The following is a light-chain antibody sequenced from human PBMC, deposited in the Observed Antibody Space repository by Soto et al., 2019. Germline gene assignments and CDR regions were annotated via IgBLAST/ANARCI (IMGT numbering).Light chain of an antibody. V-gene: IGKV2-28*01. J-gene: IGKJ4*01. CDR3: MQALQTPPT. CDR2: LGS. Sequence: DIVMTQSPLSLPVTPGEPASISCRSSQSLPHSNGYNYLDWYLQKPGQSPQLLIYLGSNRASGVPDRFSGSGSGTDFTLKISRVEAEDVGVYYCMQALQTPPTCGGGTKVEIK. CDR1: QSLPHSNGYNY.